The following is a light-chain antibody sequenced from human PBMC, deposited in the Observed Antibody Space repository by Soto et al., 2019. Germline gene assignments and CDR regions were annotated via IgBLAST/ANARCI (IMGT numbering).Light chain of an antibody. CDR1: LSISSY. CDR2: DAS. V-gene: IGKV3-11*01. J-gene: IGKJ5*01. CDR3: QQRSNWQVT. Sequence: EIVLTQSPVTLPLSPGERATLSCKASLSISSYLAWYQQKPGQAPRLLIYDASKRATGIPARFSGGGSGTDFTLTISSLEPEDFAVYYCQQRSNWQVTYGQGTRLEPK.